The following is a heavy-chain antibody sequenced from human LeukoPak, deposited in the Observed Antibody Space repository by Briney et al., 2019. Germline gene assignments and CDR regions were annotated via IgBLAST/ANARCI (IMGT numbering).Heavy chain of an antibody. V-gene: IGHV4-59*08. CDR3: ARLLHAFDI. J-gene: IGHJ3*02. CDR2: IYYSGSA. Sequence: PSETLSLTCTVSGGSISSYYWSWIRQPPGKGLEWIGYIYYSGSANYNPSLKSRVTISVDTSKNQFSLKLSSVTAADTAVFYCARLLHAFDIWGQGTMVTVSS. CDR1: GGSISSYY.